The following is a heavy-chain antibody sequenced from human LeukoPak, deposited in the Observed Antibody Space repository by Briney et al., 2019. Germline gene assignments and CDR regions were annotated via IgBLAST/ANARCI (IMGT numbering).Heavy chain of an antibody. V-gene: IGHV3-23*01. CDR2: IYDDNT. Sequence: GGSLRLSSAVSVFTVSAYDMAWVRQAPGKGLEWVSTIYDDNTYYADSVKGRFAISTDNSKNTLYLQMNSLRVEDTAVYFCAARKVRGVWFYLDYWGQGTLVTVSS. J-gene: IGHJ4*02. CDR1: VFTVSAYD. CDR3: AARKVRGVWFYLDY. D-gene: IGHD3-10*01.